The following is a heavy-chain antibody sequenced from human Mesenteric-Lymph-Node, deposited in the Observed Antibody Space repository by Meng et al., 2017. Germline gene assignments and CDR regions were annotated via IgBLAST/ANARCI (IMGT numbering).Heavy chain of an antibody. V-gene: IGHV3-15*01. J-gene: IGHJ5*02. Sequence: GESLKISCAASGFTFSSYEMNWVRQAPGKGLEWVARIKGNTDGGTIDYAAPVKGRFTISRDDSENTLFLQMNSLKTEDSAVYYCATYLNSWGQGTLVTVSS. CDR3: ATYLNS. CDR1: GFTFSSYE. CDR2: IKGNTDGGTI.